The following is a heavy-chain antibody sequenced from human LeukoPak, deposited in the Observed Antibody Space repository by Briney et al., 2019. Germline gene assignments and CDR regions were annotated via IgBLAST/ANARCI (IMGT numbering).Heavy chain of an antibody. V-gene: IGHV3-30*04. J-gene: IGHJ4*02. CDR3: ARGGDGLTMVRGVILSYFDY. Sequence: PGRSLRLSCAASGFTFSSYAMHWVRQAPGEGLEWVAVISYDGSNKYYADSAKGRFTISRDNSKNTLYLQMNSLRAEDTAVYYCARGGDGLTMVRGVILSYFDYWGQGTLVTVSS. CDR1: GFTFSSYA. D-gene: IGHD3-10*01. CDR2: ISYDGSNK.